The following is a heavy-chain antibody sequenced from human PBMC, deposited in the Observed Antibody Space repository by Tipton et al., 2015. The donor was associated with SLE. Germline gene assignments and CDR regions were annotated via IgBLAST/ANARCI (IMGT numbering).Heavy chain of an antibody. CDR1: GFMFTNYA. CDR3: VKGASTGWYRPSDY. CDR2: IIHNDDDI. D-gene: IGHD6-19*01. V-gene: IGHV3-23*01. J-gene: IGHJ4*02. Sequence: SLRLSCAASGFMFTNYAMSWVRQAPGKGLEWVSIIHNDDDIYYADSVKGRFTISRDNSKSTVHLQMNSLRGEDTAVYYCVKGASTGWYRPSDYWGQGTLVTVSS.